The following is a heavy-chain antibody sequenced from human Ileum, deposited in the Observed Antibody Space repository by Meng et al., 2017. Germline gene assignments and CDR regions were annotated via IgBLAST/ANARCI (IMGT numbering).Heavy chain of an antibody. D-gene: IGHD4-23*01. J-gene: IGHJ4*02. CDR2: IYHSGLV. Sequence: QVQLREAGPGLVKPSGTLSLTCAVSCDSISTTNWWNWVRQPPGEGLEWIGEIYHSGLVNYNLSLKSRVTLSIDKSKNQFSLKLISVTAADTGVYYCAANSGKKMHSWGQGTLVTVSS. V-gene: IGHV4-4*02. CDR3: AANSGKKMHS. CDR1: CDSISTTNW.